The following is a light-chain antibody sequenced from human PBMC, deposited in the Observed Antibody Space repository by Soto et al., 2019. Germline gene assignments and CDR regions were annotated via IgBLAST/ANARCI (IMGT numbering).Light chain of an antibody. CDR3: CSYTRSDTWV. V-gene: IGLV2-14*01. J-gene: IGLJ3*02. CDR1: SSDVGDGDF. Sequence: QSALTQPHSVSGSHRQSITISCTGTSSDVGDGDFVSWYQQRPGNAPKLMIYKVSNRPSGVSNRFAGSKSGNTASLTISGLQDEDEADYYCCSYTRSDTWVFGRGTKLTVL. CDR2: KVS.